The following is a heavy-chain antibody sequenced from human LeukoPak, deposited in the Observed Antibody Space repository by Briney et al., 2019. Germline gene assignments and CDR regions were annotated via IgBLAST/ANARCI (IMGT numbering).Heavy chain of an antibody. CDR3: VSPRGFSYDYFDY. CDR2: IYCSKNT. D-gene: IGHD5-18*01. J-gene: IGHJ4*02. CDR1: GGSISSSSAY. V-gene: IGHV4-39*01. Sequence: PSETLSLTCTVSGGSISSSSAYWGWIRQPPGKGLEWIGSIYCSKNTYYNPSLKSRVTISADTSKNQFSLTLGSVSATDTAVYYCVSPRGFSYDYFDYWGQGTLVTVSS.